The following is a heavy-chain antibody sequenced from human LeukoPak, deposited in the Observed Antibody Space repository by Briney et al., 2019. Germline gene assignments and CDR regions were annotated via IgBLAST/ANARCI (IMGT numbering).Heavy chain of an antibody. CDR3: ARQEYGGNSAWYFDL. CDR1: GGSISRSSYY. J-gene: IGHJ2*01. D-gene: IGHD4-23*01. Sequence: SETLSLTCTVSGGSISRSSYYWGWIRQPPGKGLEWIGSIYYSGSTYYNPSLKSRVTISVDTSKNQFSLELSSVTAADTAVYYCARQEYGGNSAWYFDLWGRGTLVTVSS. CDR2: IYYSGST. V-gene: IGHV4-39*01.